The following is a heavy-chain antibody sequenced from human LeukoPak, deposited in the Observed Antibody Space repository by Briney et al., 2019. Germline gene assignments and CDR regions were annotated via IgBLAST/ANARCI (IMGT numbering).Heavy chain of an antibody. Sequence: GGSLRLSCAVSGFNFRSHWMSWVRQAPGKGPEWVANIKQDGIEKYYVDSVKGRFTISRDNAKNSLYLQMDSLRVEDTAVYYCARVKGYSGSFNRDFDYWGQGTLVTVSS. CDR3: ARVKGYSGSFNRDFDY. D-gene: IGHD1-26*01. J-gene: IGHJ4*02. CDR1: GFNFRSHW. V-gene: IGHV3-7*01. CDR2: IKQDGIEK.